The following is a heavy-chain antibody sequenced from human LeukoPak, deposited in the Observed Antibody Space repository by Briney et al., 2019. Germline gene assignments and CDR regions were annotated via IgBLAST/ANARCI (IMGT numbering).Heavy chain of an antibody. D-gene: IGHD3-22*01. CDR3: ARAGVSSGYWSL. CDR1: GGSISSYY. CDR2: IYYSGST. Sequence: PSGTLSLTCTVSGGSISSYYWSWIRQPPGKGLEWIGYIYYSGSTNYNPSLKSRVTISVDTSKNQFSLKLTSLTAADTAVYYCARAGVSSGYWSLWGQGTLVTVSS. J-gene: IGHJ4*02. V-gene: IGHV4-59*01.